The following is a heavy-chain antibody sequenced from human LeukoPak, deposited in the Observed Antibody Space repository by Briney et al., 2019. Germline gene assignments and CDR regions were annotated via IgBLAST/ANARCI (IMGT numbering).Heavy chain of an antibody. Sequence: SQTLSLTCTVSGGSISSGDYYWSWIRQPPGKGLEWIGYIYYSGSTYYNPSLKSRVTVSVDTSKNQFSLKLSSVTAADTAVYYCARVMGGSSGWYGDYYGMDVWGQGTTVTVSS. CDR1: GGSISSGDYY. CDR3: ARVMGGSSGWYGDYYGMDV. V-gene: IGHV4-30-4*01. J-gene: IGHJ6*02. CDR2: IYYSGST. D-gene: IGHD6-19*01.